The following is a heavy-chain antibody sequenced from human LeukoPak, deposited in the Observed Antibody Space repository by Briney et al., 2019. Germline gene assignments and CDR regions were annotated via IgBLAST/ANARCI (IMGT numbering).Heavy chain of an antibody. CDR1: GGALSPLT. J-gene: IGHJ4*02. D-gene: IGHD6-13*01. Sequence: PETLSLTCTVSGGALSPLTWGGIRQPPGKGLEFIGYIYYSVTTKPTPPPTSRLTLSEDTPTNQFSLKRSPVTPPDTALYYCARGGVAAKYYFDYWGPGTLVTVSS. V-gene: IGHV4-59*11. CDR3: ARGGVAAKYYFDY. CDR2: IYYSVTT.